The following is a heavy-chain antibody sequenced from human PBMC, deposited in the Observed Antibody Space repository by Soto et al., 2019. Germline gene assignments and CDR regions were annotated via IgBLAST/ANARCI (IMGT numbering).Heavy chain of an antibody. V-gene: IGHV3-30-3*01. Sequence: QVQLVESGGGVVQPGRSLRLSCAASGFTFSSYAMHWVRQAPGKGLEWVAVISYDGSNKYYADSVKGRFNISRDNSKNTLYLQMNSLRAEDTAVYYCARDFSDYDFWSGQGCVDYWGQGTLVTVSS. CDR3: ARDFSDYDFWSGQGCVDY. D-gene: IGHD3-3*01. CDR2: ISYDGSNK. J-gene: IGHJ4*02. CDR1: GFTFSSYA.